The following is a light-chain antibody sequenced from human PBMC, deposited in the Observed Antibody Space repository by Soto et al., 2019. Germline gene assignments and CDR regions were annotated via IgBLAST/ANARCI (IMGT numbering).Light chain of an antibody. Sequence: QSVLAQPASVSGSRGQSITISCTGTSSDIGRYDYVSWFQQHPGKAPKLIIYDVSNWPSGVSDRFSGSKSGNTASLTISGLHPEDEADYYCSSFTTSSTFVFGTGTKVTVL. CDR2: DVS. CDR3: SSFTTSSTFV. V-gene: IGLV2-14*03. J-gene: IGLJ1*01. CDR1: SSDIGRYDY.